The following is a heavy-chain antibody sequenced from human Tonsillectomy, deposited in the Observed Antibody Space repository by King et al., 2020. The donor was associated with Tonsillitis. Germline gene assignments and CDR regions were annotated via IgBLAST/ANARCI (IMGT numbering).Heavy chain of an antibody. CDR3: ARVIYGSGTYYSVIDS. CDR1: GGTFSNYA. Sequence: QLVQSGPEVKKPGSSVKVSCKASGGTFSNYAINWVRQAPGQGLEWMGGIIPFSGTTNYAQKFQGRVTITADKSTSTTYMELISLRSEDTAVYYCARVIYGSGTYYSVIDSWGQGTLVTVSS. CDR2: IIPFSGTT. D-gene: IGHD3-10*01. V-gene: IGHV1-69*14. J-gene: IGHJ4*02.